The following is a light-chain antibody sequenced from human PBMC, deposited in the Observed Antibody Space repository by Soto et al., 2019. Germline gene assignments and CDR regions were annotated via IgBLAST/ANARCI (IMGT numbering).Light chain of an antibody. CDR2: EVS. J-gene: IGLJ1*01. Sequence: QPVLTQPAAVSGSPGRSVTISCTGANNDVGCYHYVSWYQQHPGKAPKLVIYEVSHLPSGISGRFACSKSGHTAPLTISGLQVVDEDGNVCAAFSTSTPYVFGPGTEVTVL. V-gene: IGLV2-14*01. CDR3: AAFSTSTPYV. CDR1: NNDVGCYHY.